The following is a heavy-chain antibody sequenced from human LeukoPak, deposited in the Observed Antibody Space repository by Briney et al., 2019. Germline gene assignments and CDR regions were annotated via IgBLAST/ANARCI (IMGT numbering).Heavy chain of an antibody. CDR2: TYYRSKWYN. CDR3: AKAGVGAFPRAFDH. CDR1: GDSVTNNSAT. D-gene: IGHD1-26*01. J-gene: IGHJ4*02. Sequence: SQTLSLTCILSGDSVTNNSATWNWIRQSPSRGLEWLGRTYYRSKWYNDYAVSVKSRISISPDTSKNQFSLQLNSVTAEDTAVFYCAKAGVGAFPRAFDHWGQGTLVTVSS. V-gene: IGHV6-1*01.